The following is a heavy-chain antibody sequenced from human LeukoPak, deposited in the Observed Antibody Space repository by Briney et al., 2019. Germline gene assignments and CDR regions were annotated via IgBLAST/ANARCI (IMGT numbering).Heavy chain of an antibody. D-gene: IGHD6-25*01. CDR1: GFTFSSYS. CDR2: ISSSSSYI. V-gene: IGHV3-21*01. J-gene: IGHJ4*02. CDR3: ARERSSGDSFDY. Sequence: GGSLRLSCAASGFTFSSYSMNWVRQAPGKGLEWVSSISSSSSYIYYADSVKGRFTISRDNAKNSLYLQMNSLRAEDTAVYYCARERSSGDSFDYWGQGTQVTVSS.